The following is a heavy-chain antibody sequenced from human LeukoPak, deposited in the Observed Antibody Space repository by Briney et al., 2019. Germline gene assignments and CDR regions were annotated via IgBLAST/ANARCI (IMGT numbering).Heavy chain of an antibody. Sequence: GGSLRLSCAASGFTFSSYAMSWVRQAPGKGLEWVSSISNSGGRTFYTDSVKGRFTISRDNAKNSLYLQMNSLRVEDTAVYYCARGWASSRRKAFDIWGQGTMVTVSS. J-gene: IGHJ3*02. D-gene: IGHD3-16*01. V-gene: IGHV3-23*01. CDR3: ARGWASSRRKAFDI. CDR2: ISNSGGRT. CDR1: GFTFSSYA.